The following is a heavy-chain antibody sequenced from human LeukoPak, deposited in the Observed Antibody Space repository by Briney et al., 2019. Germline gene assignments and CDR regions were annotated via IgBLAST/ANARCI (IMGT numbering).Heavy chain of an antibody. J-gene: IGHJ4*02. D-gene: IGHD1-26*01. Sequence: GGSLRLSCAASGFTFDDYGMSWVRQAPGKGLEWVSGINWNGGSTGYADSVKGRFTISRDNAKNSLYLQMNSLRAEDTAVYYCARDWAYSGSSKSPDYWGQGTLVTVSS. CDR2: INWNGGST. CDR3: ARDWAYSGSSKSPDY. CDR1: GFTFDDYG. V-gene: IGHV3-20*04.